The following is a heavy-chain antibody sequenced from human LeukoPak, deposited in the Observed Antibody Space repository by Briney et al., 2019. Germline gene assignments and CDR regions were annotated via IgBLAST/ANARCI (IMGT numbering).Heavy chain of an antibody. V-gene: IGHV3-74*03. Sequence: GGSLRLSCAASGFTFTSYSMSWVRQAPGKGLVWFSRIDNDGSDITYADSVEGRFTSSRDNAKNTLYLHMNSLRADDTAVYYCVRGEFGPNNWGQGTLVTVSS. CDR2: IDNDGSDI. CDR3: VRGEFGPNN. CDR1: GFTFTSYS. J-gene: IGHJ4*02. D-gene: IGHD3-16*01.